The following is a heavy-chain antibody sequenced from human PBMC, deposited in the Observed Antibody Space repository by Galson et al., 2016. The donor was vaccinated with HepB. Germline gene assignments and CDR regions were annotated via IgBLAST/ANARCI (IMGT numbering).Heavy chain of an antibody. Sequence: SLRLSCAASGFTLSSHSIHWVRQAPGKGQEWVAVLSYDESNKQYADSVRGRFSVSRDNSKNTLYLQMNSLRTEDTAIYYCARDQTLPYFDWSLPDHWGQGTRVIVSS. CDR3: ARDQTLPYFDWSLPDH. D-gene: IGHD3-9*01. CDR2: LSYDESNK. J-gene: IGHJ5*02. V-gene: IGHV3-30*04. CDR1: GFTLSSHS.